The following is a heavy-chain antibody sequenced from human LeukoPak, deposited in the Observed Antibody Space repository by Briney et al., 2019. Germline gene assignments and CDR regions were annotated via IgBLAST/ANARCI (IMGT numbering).Heavy chain of an antibody. CDR2: ISWNSDYI. D-gene: IGHD3-10*01. Sequence: GGSLRLSCAASGFTFDDYAMHWVRQAPGKGLEWVAGISWNSDYIGYADSVKGRFTISRDNAKNSLYVQMNNLRAEDTALYYCAIDIDLYGSGSYPVFDSWGQGTLVTVSS. CDR1: GFTFDDYA. J-gene: IGHJ4*02. V-gene: IGHV3-9*01. CDR3: AIDIDLYGSGSYPVFDS.